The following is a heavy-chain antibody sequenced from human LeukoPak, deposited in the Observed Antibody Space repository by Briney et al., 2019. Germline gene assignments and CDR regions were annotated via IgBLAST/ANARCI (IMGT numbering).Heavy chain of an antibody. CDR3: ARRGAEWELPYFDY. CDR2: IYYSGST. CDR1: GGSISSSSYY. Sequence: PSETLSLTCNVSGGSISSSSYYWGWIRQPPGKGLEWIGSIYYSGSTYYNPSLKSRVTISVDTSKNQFSLKLSSVTAADTAVYYCARRGAEWELPYFDYWGQGTLVTVSS. J-gene: IGHJ4*02. V-gene: IGHV4-39*01. D-gene: IGHD1-26*01.